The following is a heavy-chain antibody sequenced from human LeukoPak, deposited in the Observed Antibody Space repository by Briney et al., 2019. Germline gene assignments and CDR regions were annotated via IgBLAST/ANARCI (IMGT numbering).Heavy chain of an antibody. CDR3: ARAVARGVTNPFDY. CDR2: ISSSSSYT. CDR1: GFTFSDYY. D-gene: IGHD3-10*01. J-gene: IGHJ4*02. V-gene: IGHV3-11*05. Sequence: GGSLILSCAASGFTFSDYYMSWIRQAPGKGLEWVSYISSSSSYTNYADSVKGRFTISRDNAKNSLYLQMNSLRAEDTAVYYCARAVARGVTNPFDYWGQGTLVTVSS.